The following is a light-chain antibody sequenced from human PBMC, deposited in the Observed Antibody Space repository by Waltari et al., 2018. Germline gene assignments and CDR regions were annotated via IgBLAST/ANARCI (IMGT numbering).Light chain of an antibody. CDR1: QSISSY. CDR2: AAS. J-gene: IGKJ3*01. Sequence: DIQMTQSPSSLSASVGDRVTITCRASQSISSYLNWYQQKPGKAPKLLIYAASSLQSGVPSRFSVSGSGTDFTLTISSLQPADFATYYCQQSYSTPLPFGPGTKVDIK. V-gene: IGKV1-39*01. CDR3: QQSYSTPLP.